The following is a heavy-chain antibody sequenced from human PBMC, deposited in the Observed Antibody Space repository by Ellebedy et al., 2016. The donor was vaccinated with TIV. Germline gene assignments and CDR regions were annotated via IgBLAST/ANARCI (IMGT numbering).Heavy chain of an antibody. Sequence: PGGSLRLSCAASGFTFSSYSMNWVRQAPGKGLEWISYFSSSGNTVYYADSVQGRFTVSRDDAKNSLHLQMNSLRDEDTAMYYCARNFGASGLQDHWGQGIRVSVSS. V-gene: IGHV3-48*02. J-gene: IGHJ4*02. CDR3: ARNFGASGLQDH. CDR1: GFTFSSYS. D-gene: IGHD3-10*01. CDR2: FSSSGNTV.